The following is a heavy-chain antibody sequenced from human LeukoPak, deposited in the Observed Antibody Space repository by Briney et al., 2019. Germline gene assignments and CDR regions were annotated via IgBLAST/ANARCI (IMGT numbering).Heavy chain of an antibody. CDR1: GYTFTSYY. D-gene: IGHD2-15*01. V-gene: IGHV1-46*01. Sequence: ASVKVSCKASGYTFTSYYMHWVRQAPGQGLEWMGIIDPSGGSTSYAQKFQGRVTMTRDMSTSTVYMELSSLRSEDTAVYYCARGSSYRIWGIVVVVAAPYDAFDIWGQGTMVTVSS. J-gene: IGHJ3*02. CDR3: ARGSSYRIWGIVVVVAAPYDAFDI. CDR2: IDPSGGST.